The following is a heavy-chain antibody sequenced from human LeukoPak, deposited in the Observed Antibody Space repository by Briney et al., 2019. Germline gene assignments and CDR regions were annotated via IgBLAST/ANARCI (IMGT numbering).Heavy chain of an antibody. V-gene: IGHV3-48*04. D-gene: IGHD2-21*02. Sequence: GGSLRLSCAASGFTFSSYSMNWVRQAPGKGLEWVSYVSSSGGTVYYADSVKGRFTISRDNAKNSLYLQMNSLRAEDTAVYYCARGLPRGFDYYFDYWGQGTLVTVSS. CDR2: VSSSGGTV. J-gene: IGHJ4*02. CDR1: GFTFSSYS. CDR3: ARGLPRGFDYYFDY.